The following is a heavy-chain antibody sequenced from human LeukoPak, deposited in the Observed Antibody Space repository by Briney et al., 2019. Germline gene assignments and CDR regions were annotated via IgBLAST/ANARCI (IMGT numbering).Heavy chain of an antibody. Sequence: ASVTVSFKASGYTFTSYYMHWVRQAPGQGLEWMGIINPSGGSTSYAQKFQGRVTMTRETSTSTVYMELSSLRSEDTAVYYCARYDILTGEAFDYWGQGTLVTVSS. V-gene: IGHV1-46*01. CDR1: GYTFTSYY. D-gene: IGHD3-9*01. J-gene: IGHJ4*02. CDR3: ARYDILTGEAFDY. CDR2: INPSGGST.